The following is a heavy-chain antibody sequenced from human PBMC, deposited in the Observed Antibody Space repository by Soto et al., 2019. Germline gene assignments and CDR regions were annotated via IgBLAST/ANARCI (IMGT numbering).Heavy chain of an antibody. CDR1: GFTFSSYA. CDR2: ISYDGSNK. D-gene: IGHD3-3*01. Sequence: GGSLRLSCEASGFTFSSYAMHWVRQAPGKGLEWVAVISYDGSNKYGADSVKGRFTISRDNSKNTLYLQMNSLRAEDTAVYYCARTIYDFWSGHLDYWGQGTLVTVS. J-gene: IGHJ4*02. CDR3: ARTIYDFWSGHLDY. V-gene: IGHV3-30-3*01.